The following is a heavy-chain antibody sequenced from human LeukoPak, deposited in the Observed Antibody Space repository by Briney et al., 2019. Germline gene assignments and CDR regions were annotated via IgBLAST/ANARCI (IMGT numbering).Heavy chain of an antibody. CDR3: ARAFYTNNVADAFDI. J-gene: IGHJ3*02. Sequence: PSKTLSLTCTVSGGSISSYYWSWIRQPPGKGLEWIGYIYYSGSTNYNPSLKSRVTISVDTSKNQFSLKLSSVTAADTAVYYCARAFYTNNVADAFDIWGQGTMVTVSS. CDR2: IYYSGST. D-gene: IGHD1/OR15-1a*01. V-gene: IGHV4-59*01. CDR1: GGSISSYY.